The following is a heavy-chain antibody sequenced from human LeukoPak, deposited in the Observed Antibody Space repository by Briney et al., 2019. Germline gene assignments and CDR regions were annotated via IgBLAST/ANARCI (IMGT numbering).Heavy chain of an antibody. D-gene: IGHD3-3*01. Sequence: PGGSLRLSCAASGFTFSSYGMGWVRQAPGKGLEWVSDISGSGIRRDYADSVKGRFTISRDNSKNILYLQMNSLRAEDTAVYYCAKRSGGPSPFDYWGQGTLVTVSS. J-gene: IGHJ4*02. V-gene: IGHV3-23*01. CDR3: AKRSGGPSPFDY. CDR1: GFTFSSYG. CDR2: ISGSGIRR.